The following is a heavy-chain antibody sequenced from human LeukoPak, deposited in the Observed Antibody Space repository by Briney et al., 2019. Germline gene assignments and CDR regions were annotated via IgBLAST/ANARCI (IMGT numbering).Heavy chain of an antibody. CDR2: ISAYNGNT. D-gene: IGHD3-10*01. Sequence: ASVKVSCKASGYTFTSYGISWVRQAPGQGLGWMGWISAYNGNTNYAQKLQGRVTMTTDTSTSTAYMELRSVRSDDTAVYYCARDPQTMVRGVIIPDAFDIWGQGTMVTVSS. CDR3: ARDPQTMVRGVIIPDAFDI. CDR1: GYTFTSYG. V-gene: IGHV1-18*04. J-gene: IGHJ3*02.